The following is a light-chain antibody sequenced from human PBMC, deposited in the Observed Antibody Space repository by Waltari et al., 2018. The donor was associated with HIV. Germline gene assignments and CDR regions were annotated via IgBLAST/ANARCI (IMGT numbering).Light chain of an antibody. Sequence: DIQMTQSPSTLSASVGDRVTITCRASQSVTSWLAWYQQKPGKAPKLLIYKASTSESGVPSRFSGSGSGTEFTLTISSLQPDDFATYYCQQYHSYSKTFGQGTKLEIK. J-gene: IGKJ2*01. V-gene: IGKV1-5*03. CDR3: QQYHSYSKT. CDR2: KAS. CDR1: QSVTSW.